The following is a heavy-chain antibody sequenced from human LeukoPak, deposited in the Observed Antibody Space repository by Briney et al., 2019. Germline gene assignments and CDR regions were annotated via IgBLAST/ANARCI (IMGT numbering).Heavy chain of an antibody. CDR3: ARDDYFDTSGQNFYFDL. D-gene: IGHD3-22*01. V-gene: IGHV1-69*04. Sequence: ASVKVSCKTSGYTFTIYGISWERQAPGKGLEWMGRINPILGLAKYAQKFEGRVTLTAHKSTSTSYMELSRLRSEDTAVYYCARDDYFDTSGQNFYFDLWGRGTLVTVPS. J-gene: IGHJ2*01. CDR1: GYTFTIYG. CDR2: INPILGLA.